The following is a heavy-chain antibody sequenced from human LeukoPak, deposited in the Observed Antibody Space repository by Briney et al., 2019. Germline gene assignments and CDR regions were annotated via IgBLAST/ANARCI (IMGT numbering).Heavy chain of an antibody. CDR2: IYYSGST. CDR1: GGSISSGDYY. Sequence: SETLSLTCTVSGGSISSGDYYWSWIRQPPGKCLEWIGYIYYSGSTYYNPSLKSRVTISVDTSKNQFSLKLSSVTAADTAVYYCARTYSSSWYRHYYMDVWSKGTTVTVSS. D-gene: IGHD6-13*01. V-gene: IGHV4-30-4*08. J-gene: IGHJ6*03. CDR3: ARTYSSSWYRHYYMDV.